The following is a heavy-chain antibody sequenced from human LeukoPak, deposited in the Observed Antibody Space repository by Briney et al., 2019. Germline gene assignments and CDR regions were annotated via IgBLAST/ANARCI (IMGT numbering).Heavy chain of an antibody. D-gene: IGHD2/OR15-2a*01. V-gene: IGHV3-64*01. CDR3: ARGRIIRGTSSSYYGVDV. Sequence: PGGSLRLSCAASGFTFSSYVMHWVRQAPGKGLEYDSGISSNGGTTYYANSVEGRFTISRDNSKNTLSLQMGSLRVEDMAVYYCARGRIIRGTSSSYYGVDVWGQGTTVTVSS. J-gene: IGHJ6*02. CDR2: ISSNGGTT. CDR1: GFTFSSYV.